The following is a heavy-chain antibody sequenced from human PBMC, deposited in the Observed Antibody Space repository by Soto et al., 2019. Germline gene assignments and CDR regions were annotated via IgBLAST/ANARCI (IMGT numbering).Heavy chain of an antibody. CDR2: IAYDGGQK. J-gene: IGHJ4*02. V-gene: IGHV3-33*01. CDR1: GLTFTSHG. Sequence: QVQLVESGGGVVQPWRSLRLSCSASGLTFTSHGFHWVRQAPGKGLEWVAFIAYDGGQKYYAEAVNGRFTISRDDSKXXXXXXXXXLRADDTAVYYCLRDRALSYLDSWGQGTLVTVSS. CDR3: LRDRALSYLDS. D-gene: IGHD2-8*01.